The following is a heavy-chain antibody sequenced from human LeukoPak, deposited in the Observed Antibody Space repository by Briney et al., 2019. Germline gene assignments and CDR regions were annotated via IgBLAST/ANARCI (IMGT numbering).Heavy chain of an antibody. D-gene: IGHD6-19*01. CDR1: GGSISSYY. J-gene: IGHJ4*02. Sequence: SETLSLTCTVSGGSISSYYWSWIRQPPGKGLEWIGYIYYSGSTNYNPSLKSRVTISVDKSKNQFSLKLSSVTAADTAVYYCARTKSRGWPDYWGQGTLVTVSS. CDR2: IYYSGST. CDR3: ARTKSRGWPDY. V-gene: IGHV4-59*12.